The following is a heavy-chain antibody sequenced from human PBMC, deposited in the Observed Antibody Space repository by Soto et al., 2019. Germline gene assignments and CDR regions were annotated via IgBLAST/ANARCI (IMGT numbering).Heavy chain of an antibody. CDR2: IYYSGST. J-gene: IGHJ6*02. Sequence: QVQLQESGPGLVKPSQTLSLTCTVSGGSISSGDYYWSWIRQPPGKGLEWIGYIYYSGSTYYNPSLKSRVTISVDTSKNQVTLKLSSVTAADTAVYYCAGVGSSSWAYYYGMDVWGQGTTVTVSS. D-gene: IGHD6-6*01. CDR1: GGSISSGDYY. CDR3: AGVGSSSWAYYYGMDV. V-gene: IGHV4-30-4*01.